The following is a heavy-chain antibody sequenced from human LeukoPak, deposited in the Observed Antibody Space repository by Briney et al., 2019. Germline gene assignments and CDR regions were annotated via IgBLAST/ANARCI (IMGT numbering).Heavy chain of an antibody. CDR3: ARGLRQQLVLFDY. J-gene: IGHJ4*02. V-gene: IGHV4-34*01. Sequence: SETLSLTCAVYGGSFSGYYWSWIRQPPGKGLEWIGEINRSGSTNYNPSLKSRVTISVDTSKNQFSLKLSSVTAADTAVYYCARGLRQQLVLFDYWGQGTLVTVSS. D-gene: IGHD6-6*01. CDR1: GGSFSGYY. CDR2: INRSGST.